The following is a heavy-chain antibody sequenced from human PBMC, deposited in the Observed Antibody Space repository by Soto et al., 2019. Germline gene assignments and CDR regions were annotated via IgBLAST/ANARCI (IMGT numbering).Heavy chain of an antibody. V-gene: IGHV4-59*01. Sequence: SETLSLTCTVSGGSISSYYWSWIRQPPGKGLEWIGYIYYSGSTNYNPSLKSRVTISVDTSKNQFSLKLSSVTAADTAVYYCARDRRGVVIISDYYYYMDVWGKGTTVTVSS. CDR2: IYYSGST. J-gene: IGHJ6*03. CDR3: ARDRRGVVIISDYYYYMDV. CDR1: GGSISSYY. D-gene: IGHD3-3*01.